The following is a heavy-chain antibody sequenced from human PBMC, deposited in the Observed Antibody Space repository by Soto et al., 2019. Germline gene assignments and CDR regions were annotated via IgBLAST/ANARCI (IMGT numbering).Heavy chain of an antibody. CDR3: ARDIQSVGPRANDAFDV. D-gene: IGHD5-18*01. J-gene: IGHJ3*01. Sequence: QVQLVQSGAELKKPGASVNIYCTASGFTFSDNLINWVRQVPVQGLEWMGWLNPDTGNTRYSETCQGRVTISRHPSASIAYLELSGLENEDTALYFCARDIQSVGPRANDAFDVWGQGTMITVSS. V-gene: IGHV1-3*01. CDR2: LNPDTGNT. CDR1: GFTFSDNL.